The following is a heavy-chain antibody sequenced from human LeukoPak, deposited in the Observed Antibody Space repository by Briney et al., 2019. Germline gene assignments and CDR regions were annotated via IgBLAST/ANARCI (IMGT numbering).Heavy chain of an antibody. CDR2: VRGSGGGT. J-gene: IGHJ6*02. V-gene: IGHV3-23*01. D-gene: IGHD6-13*01. CDR3: AKEGIAATNLYYGLDV. CDR1: GFTYSSCA. Sequence: GGSLRLSCAASGFTYSSCAMSWVRQAPWKGLEWVSTVRGSGGGTYYADSVKGRFTISRDNSKNTLYLQMNSLRAEDTAIYYCAKEGIAATNLYYGLDVWGQGTTVTVSS.